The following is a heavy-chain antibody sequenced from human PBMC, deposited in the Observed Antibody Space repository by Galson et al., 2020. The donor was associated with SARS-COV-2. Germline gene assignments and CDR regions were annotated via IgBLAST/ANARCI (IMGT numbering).Heavy chain of an antibody. J-gene: IGHJ6*02. CDR3: AAAEYYYDSSGALNYYYYGMDV. Sequence: SVKVSCKASGGTFSSYTISWVRQAPGQGLEWMGRIIPIIGIANYAQKFQGRVTITADKSTSTAYMELSSLRSEDTAVYYCAAAEYYYDSSGALNYYYYGMDVWGQGTTVTVSS. D-gene: IGHD3-22*01. CDR2: IIPIIGIA. V-gene: IGHV1-69*02. CDR1: GGTFSSYT.